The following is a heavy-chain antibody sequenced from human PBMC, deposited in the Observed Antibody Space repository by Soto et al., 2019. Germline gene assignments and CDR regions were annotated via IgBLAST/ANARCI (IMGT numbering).Heavy chain of an antibody. CDR2: INACNGNT. Sequence: QVQLVQSGAEVKKPGASVKVSCKASGYTFTSYAMHWVRQAPGQRLEWMAWINACNGNTKYSQNFQGRVTITRDTSARTAYMELSSLRSEDTAVYYCARVSGWYYFDYWGQGTLVTVSS. D-gene: IGHD6-19*01. CDR1: GYTFTSYA. CDR3: ARVSGWYYFDY. J-gene: IGHJ4*02. V-gene: IGHV1-3*01.